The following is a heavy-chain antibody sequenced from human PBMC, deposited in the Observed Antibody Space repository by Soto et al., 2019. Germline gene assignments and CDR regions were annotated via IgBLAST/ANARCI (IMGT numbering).Heavy chain of an antibody. CDR1: GFTFGTYS. Sequence: PGGSLRLSCAGSGFTFGTYSMNWVRQAAGKGLEWVAYISYDSDTIQYADSVKGRFTISRDNAKNSLYLQMNSLRDEDTAVYYCARLYYDYVWGQGTTVTVSS. D-gene: IGHD3-3*01. CDR2: ISYDSDTI. CDR3: ARLYYDYV. J-gene: IGHJ6*02. V-gene: IGHV3-48*02.